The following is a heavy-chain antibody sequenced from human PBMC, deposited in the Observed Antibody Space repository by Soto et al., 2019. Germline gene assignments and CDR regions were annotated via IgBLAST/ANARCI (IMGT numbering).Heavy chain of an antibody. V-gene: IGHV4-61*08. CDR3: ARSPNYYYYGFDV. CDR1: GGSVSSGDYF. Sequence: PSETLSLTCTVSGGSVSSGDYFWSWLRQFPGKRLEWIAYIYYSGSTNYNPSLKSRATISVDTSKSQVSLTLTSMTAADAALYYCARSPNYYYYGFDVWGQGTAVTVSS. J-gene: IGHJ6*02. CDR2: IYYSGST. D-gene: IGHD3-10*01.